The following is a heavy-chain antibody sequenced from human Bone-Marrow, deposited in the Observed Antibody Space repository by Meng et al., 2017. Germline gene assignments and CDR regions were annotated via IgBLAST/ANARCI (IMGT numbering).Heavy chain of an antibody. CDR1: GGTFSSYA. CDR2: IIPIFGTA. Sequence: SVKVSCKASGGTFSSYAISWVRQAPVQGLEWMGGIIPIFGTANYAQKFQGRVTITADESTSTAYMELSSLRSEDTAVYYCVREEHYYDSSGYYSNWGQGTLVTVSS. J-gene: IGHJ4*02. CDR3: VREEHYYDSSGYYSN. V-gene: IGHV1-69*13. D-gene: IGHD3-22*01.